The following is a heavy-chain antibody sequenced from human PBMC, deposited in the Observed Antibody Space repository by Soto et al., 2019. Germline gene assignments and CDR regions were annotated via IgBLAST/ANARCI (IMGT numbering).Heavy chain of an antibody. CDR1: GFTFSSYS. CDR2: MRSSRSTI. V-gene: IGHV3-48*04. J-gene: IGHJ3*02. D-gene: IGHD1-26*01. CDR3: ARDRSYRDFAVDI. Sequence: GGSLRLSCEASGFTFSSYSMTWVRQAPGKGLEWVSYMRSSRSTIYYADSVKGRFTISRENAKNSLYLQMNSLRAEDTAVYYCARDRSYRDFAVDIWCQGTMVTASS.